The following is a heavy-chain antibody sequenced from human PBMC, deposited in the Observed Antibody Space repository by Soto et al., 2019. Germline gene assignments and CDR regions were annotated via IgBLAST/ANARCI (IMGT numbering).Heavy chain of an antibody. Sequence: TLSLTCTVSGGSISSGDSYWSWIRQPPGKGLEWIGYIYYSGSTYYNPSLKSRVTISVDTSKNQFSLKLSSVTAADTAVYYCARDRGGYERIDYWGQGTLVTVS. J-gene: IGHJ4*02. V-gene: IGHV4-30-4*01. CDR3: ARDRGGYERIDY. CDR1: GGSISSGDSY. D-gene: IGHD5-12*01. CDR2: IYYSGST.